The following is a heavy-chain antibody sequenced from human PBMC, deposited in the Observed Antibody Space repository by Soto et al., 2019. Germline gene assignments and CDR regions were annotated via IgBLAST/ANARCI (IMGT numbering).Heavy chain of an antibody. D-gene: IGHD3-22*01. CDR2: IIPMFDRT. V-gene: IGHV1-69*06. J-gene: IGHJ6*02. CDR1: GGTFSDYP. CDR3: AREGGKSYDSSGYFRGNYHYYGMDV. Sequence: QVQLVQSGAEVKKPGSSVKVSCKASGGTFSDYPIIWVRQAPGQGLEWMGGIIPMFDRTYYPQKFQGRVTITTNKSTNTAYMELSSLRSEDTAVFYCAREGGKSYDSSGYFRGNYHYYGMDVWGQGTTVTVSS.